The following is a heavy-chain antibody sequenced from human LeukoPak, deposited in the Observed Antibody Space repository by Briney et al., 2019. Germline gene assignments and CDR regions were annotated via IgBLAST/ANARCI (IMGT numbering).Heavy chain of an antibody. D-gene: IGHD3-22*01. V-gene: IGHV3-33*01. CDR2: IWYDGSNK. CDR1: GFTFSSYG. CDR3: ARSADSSSWYGEGYYDSSGYDY. Sequence: PGRSLRLSCAASGFTFSSYGMHWVRQAPGKGLEWVAVIWYDGSNKYYADSVKGRFTISRDNSKNTLYLQMNSLRAEDTVVYYCARSADSSSWYGEGYYDSSGYDYWGQGTLVTVSS. J-gene: IGHJ4*02.